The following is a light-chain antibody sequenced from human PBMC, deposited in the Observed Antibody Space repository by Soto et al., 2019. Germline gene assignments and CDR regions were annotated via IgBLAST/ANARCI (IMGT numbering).Light chain of an antibody. V-gene: IGKV4-1*01. CDR1: QSVLYSSNNKNY. CDR2: WAS. CDR3: QQYYSTPIYT. J-gene: IGKJ2*01. Sequence: DIVMTQSPDSLAVSLGERATINCKSSQSVLYSSNNKNYLAWYQQKPGQPPKLLIYWASTRESGVPDRFSGSGSGTDFTLTISSLQAEDVAVYYGQQYYSTPIYTFGQGTKLEIK.